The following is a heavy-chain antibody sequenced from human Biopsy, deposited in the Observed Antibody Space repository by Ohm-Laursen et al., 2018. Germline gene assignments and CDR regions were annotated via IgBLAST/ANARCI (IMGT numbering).Heavy chain of an antibody. CDR1: GGSINNFY. CDR2: IYYSGNT. Sequence: SDTLSLTCVVSGGSINNFYWSWIRQPPGKGLEWIGIIYYSGNTKYNPSLKSRVTIPVDTFRNQFSLKLSSVTAADTAVYYCARVRVWADSEGAFDPWGQGTMVTVSS. CDR3: ARVRVWADSEGAFDP. J-gene: IGHJ3*01. D-gene: IGHD1-26*01. V-gene: IGHV4-59*07.